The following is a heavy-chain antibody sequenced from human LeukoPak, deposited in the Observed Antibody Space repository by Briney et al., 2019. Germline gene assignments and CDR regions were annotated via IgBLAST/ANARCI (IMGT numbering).Heavy chain of an antibody. V-gene: IGHV4-34*01. CDR2: INRSGST. CDR1: GGSFSDYY. J-gene: IGHJ5*02. D-gene: IGHD6-19*01. CDR3: ARGDISSGWYNWFDP. Sequence: KASETLSLTCAVYGGSFSDYYWNWLRQPPGRGLEWIGEINRSGSTNYNPSLKSRVTISVDTSKNQFSLNLDSVTAADTAVYFCARGDISSGWYNWFDPWGQGTLVTVSS.